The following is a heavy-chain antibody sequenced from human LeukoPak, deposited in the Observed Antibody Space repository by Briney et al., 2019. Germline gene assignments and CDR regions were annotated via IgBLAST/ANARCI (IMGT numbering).Heavy chain of an antibody. Sequence: PSQTLSLTCAVSGGSISSGGYSWSWIRQPPGKGLEWIGNIHSSGNSFCNPSLKSRVTISVDTSKNQFSLKLSSVTAADTAVYYCEKDSHLDVWGQGTTVTVSS. CDR3: EKDSHLDV. V-gene: IGHV4-30-2*03. J-gene: IGHJ6*02. D-gene: IGHD2-15*01. CDR2: IHSSGNS. CDR1: GGSISSGGYS.